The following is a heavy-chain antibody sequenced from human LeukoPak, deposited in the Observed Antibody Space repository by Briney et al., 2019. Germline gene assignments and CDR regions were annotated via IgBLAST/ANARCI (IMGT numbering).Heavy chain of an antibody. J-gene: IGHJ5*02. CDR3: ARGKSRAIFGVVIGWFDP. V-gene: IGHV4-30-4*08. CDR2: IYYSGST. CDR1: GGSISSGDYY. Sequence: PSETLSLTCTVSGGSISSGDYYWSWIRQPPGKGLEWIGYIYYSGSTYYNPSLKSRVTISVDTSKNQFSLKLSSVAAADTAVYYCARGKSRAIFGVVIGWFDPWGQGTLVTVSS. D-gene: IGHD3-3*01.